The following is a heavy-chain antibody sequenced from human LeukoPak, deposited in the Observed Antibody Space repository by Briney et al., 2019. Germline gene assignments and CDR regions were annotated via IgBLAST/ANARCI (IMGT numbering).Heavy chain of an antibody. D-gene: IGHD4-17*01. CDR3: ARGYGVNQGAFDI. CDR2: IDPSDSYT. V-gene: IGHV5-10-1*01. Sequence: KSGESLRISCQGSGYSFTSYWISWVRQLPGKGLEWMGRIDPSDSYTNYSPSFQGHVTFSADKPISTAYLQWSSLKASDTAMYYCARGYGVNQGAFDIWGQGTMVTV. J-gene: IGHJ3*02. CDR1: GYSFTSYW.